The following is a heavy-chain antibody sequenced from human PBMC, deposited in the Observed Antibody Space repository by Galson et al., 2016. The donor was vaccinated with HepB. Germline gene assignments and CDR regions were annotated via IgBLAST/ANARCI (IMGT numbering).Heavy chain of an antibody. CDR3: ATAIPGYGGFPS. CDR2: INHSGNT. J-gene: IGHJ5*02. CDR1: GGTFSGYY. V-gene: IGHV4-34*08. Sequence: LSLTCAVFGGTFSGYYWTWIRQPPGKGLEWIGEINHSGNTNYNPSLKSRVNLSVDMSKKQFTLELTSVTAADTAVYYCATAIPGYGGFPSWGQGTLVTVSS. D-gene: IGHD5-12*01.